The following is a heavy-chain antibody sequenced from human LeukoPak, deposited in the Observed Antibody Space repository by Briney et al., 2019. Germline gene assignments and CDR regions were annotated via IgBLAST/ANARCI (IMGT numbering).Heavy chain of an antibody. CDR3: ARKMRGGYYYYYMDV. D-gene: IGHD4-23*01. Sequence: SETLSLTCAVYGGSFSGYYWSWIRQPPGKGLEWIGEINHSGSTNYNPSLKSRVTISVDTSKNQFSLKLSSVTAAGTAVYYCARKMRGGYYYYYMDVWGKGTTVTVSS. V-gene: IGHV4-34*01. CDR2: INHSGST. J-gene: IGHJ6*03. CDR1: GGSFSGYY.